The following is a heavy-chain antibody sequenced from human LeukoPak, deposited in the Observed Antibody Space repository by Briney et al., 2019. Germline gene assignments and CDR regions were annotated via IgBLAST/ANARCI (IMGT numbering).Heavy chain of an antibody. V-gene: IGHV3-20*04. CDR1: GFTFDDYA. Sequence: GGSLRLSCAASGFTFDDYAMSWVRQAPGKGLEWVSGINWNAGSTSYADSVKGRFTISRDNAKNSLYLQMNSLRAEDMALYYCAKDMGQWLDAFDIWGQGTMVTVSS. D-gene: IGHD6-19*01. CDR2: INWNAGST. CDR3: AKDMGQWLDAFDI. J-gene: IGHJ3*02.